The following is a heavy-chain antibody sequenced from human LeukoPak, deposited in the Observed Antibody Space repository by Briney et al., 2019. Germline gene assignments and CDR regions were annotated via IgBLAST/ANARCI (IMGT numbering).Heavy chain of an antibody. V-gene: IGHV4-39*01. CDR2: IYYSGST. D-gene: IGHD5-12*01. CDR3: ARPKLYSGYDFLGMDV. CDR1: GGSISSSSYY. Sequence: PSETLSLTCTVSGGSISSSSYYWGWIRQPPGKGLEWIGSIYYSGSTYYNPSLKSRVTISVDTSKNQFSLKLSSVTAADTAVYYCARPKLYSGYDFLGMDVWGQGTTVTVSS. J-gene: IGHJ6*02.